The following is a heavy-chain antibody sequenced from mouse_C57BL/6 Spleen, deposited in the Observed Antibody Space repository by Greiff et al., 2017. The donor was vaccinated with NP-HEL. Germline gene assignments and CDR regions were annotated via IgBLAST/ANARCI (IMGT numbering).Heavy chain of an antibody. J-gene: IGHJ4*01. CDR1: GYAFRPSC. D-gene: IGHD3-2*02. CDR3: AGAEQATNAMDY. V-gene: IGHV1-82*01. CDR2: IYPGYGYS. Sequence: QVPLQQSGPELVKPWASVTLSCNASGYAFRPSCMHLVSPRPCQGLELIGLIYPGYGYSTYNGKFKGKATLTADKSSSTAYMQLSSLTSEDSAVYFCAGAEQATNAMDYWGQGTSVTVSS.